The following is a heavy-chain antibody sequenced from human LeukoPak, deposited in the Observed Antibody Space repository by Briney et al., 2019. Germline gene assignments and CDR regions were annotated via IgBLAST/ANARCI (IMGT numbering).Heavy chain of an antibody. J-gene: IGHJ4*02. D-gene: IGHD3-22*01. CDR2: IHYSGST. V-gene: IGHV4-59*01. CDR3: AKFGLDSNGYWTSFHS. Sequence: SETLSLTCSVSDGSNSRYYWSCICQSPGKGLEWIGNIHYSGSTNYNPSLKSRATMSVDTSKNQFSLKLNSVTAADTAMYYCAKFGLDSNGYWTSFHSWGQGTLVTVSS. CDR1: DGSNSRYY.